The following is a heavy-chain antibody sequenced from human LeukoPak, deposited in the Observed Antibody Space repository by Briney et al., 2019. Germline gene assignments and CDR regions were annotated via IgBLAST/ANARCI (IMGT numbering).Heavy chain of an antibody. CDR3: ARGVDFWSGSPYFDF. Sequence: GESLNISCKGSGYTFNSYYIPWVRQMPGGGREWMGMIYPGDPNTRYSPSFEGQVNISIDRSFGTAYLQWSSLKASDTAMYYCARGVDFWSGSPYFDFWGQGTLVTVSS. D-gene: IGHD3-3*01. V-gene: IGHV5-51*01. J-gene: IGHJ4*02. CDR1: GYTFNSYY. CDR2: IYPGDPNT.